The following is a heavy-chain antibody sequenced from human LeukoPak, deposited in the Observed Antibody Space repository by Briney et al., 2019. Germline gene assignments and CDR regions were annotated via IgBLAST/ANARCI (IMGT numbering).Heavy chain of an antibody. Sequence: GGSLRLSCAASGFTVSSNYMSWVRQAPGKGLEWVSVIYSGGSTYYADSVKGRFTISRDNSKNTLYLQMNSLRAEDTAVYYCARDLYYDSSGFYSGWGQGTLVTASS. CDR3: ARDLYYDSSGFYSG. D-gene: IGHD3-22*01. CDR1: GFTVSSNY. J-gene: IGHJ4*02. V-gene: IGHV3-53*01. CDR2: IYSGGST.